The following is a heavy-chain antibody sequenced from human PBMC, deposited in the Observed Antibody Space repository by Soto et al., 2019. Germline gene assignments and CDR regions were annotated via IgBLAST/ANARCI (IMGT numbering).Heavy chain of an antibody. D-gene: IGHD5-18*01. CDR2: IIPIFGTA. Sequence: ASVKVSCKASGGTFSSYAISWVRQAPGQGLEWMGGIIPIFGTANYAQKFQGRVTITADESTSTAYMELSSLRSEDTAVYYCVSMEPNTAMAPGDYWGQGTLVTVSS. J-gene: IGHJ4*02. V-gene: IGHV1-69*13. CDR1: GGTFSSYA. CDR3: VSMEPNTAMAPGDY.